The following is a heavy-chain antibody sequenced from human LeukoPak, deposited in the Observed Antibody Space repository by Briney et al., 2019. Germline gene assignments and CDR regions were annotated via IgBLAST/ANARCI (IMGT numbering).Heavy chain of an antibody. CDR3: ARVMGNYGSLDY. D-gene: IGHD3-10*01. V-gene: IGHV3-33*01. CDR1: GFTFSSYG. Sequence: PGGSLRLSCAASGFTFSSYGMHWVRQVPGKGLEWVAVIWHDGSYKYYADSAKGRFAISRDSSKNTLYLQMNSLRAEDTAVYYCARVMGNYGSLDYWGQGTLVTVSS. CDR2: IWHDGSYK. J-gene: IGHJ4*02.